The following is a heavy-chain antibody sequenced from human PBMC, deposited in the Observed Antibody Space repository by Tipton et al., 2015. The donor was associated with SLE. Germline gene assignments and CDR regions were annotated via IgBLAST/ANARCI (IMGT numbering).Heavy chain of an antibody. J-gene: IGHJ4*02. CDR3: ARARGNMAYCGGDCYELDY. CDR1: GGSISSGSYY. Sequence: TLSLTCTVSGGSISSGSYYWSWIRQPAGKGLEWIGHIYTSGSTNYNPSLKSRVTISVDTSKNQFSLNLSSVTAADTAVYCCARARGNMAYCGGDCYELDYWGQGTMVTVSS. D-gene: IGHD2-21*01. V-gene: IGHV4-61*09. CDR2: IYTSGST.